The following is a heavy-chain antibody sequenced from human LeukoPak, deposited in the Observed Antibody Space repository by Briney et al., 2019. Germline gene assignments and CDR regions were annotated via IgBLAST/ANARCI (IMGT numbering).Heavy chain of an antibody. V-gene: IGHV3-23*01. D-gene: IGHD3-3*01. CDR2: ISGSGGST. J-gene: IGHJ4*02. Sequence: GGSLRLSCAAPGFTFSSCAMNWVRQAPGEGLEWVSAISGSGGSTYYADSVKGRFTISRDNSKNTLWLQMNSLRVEDTAVYYCAKSGYPSNDYWGQGTLVTVSS. CDR3: AKSGYPSNDY. CDR1: GFTFSSCA.